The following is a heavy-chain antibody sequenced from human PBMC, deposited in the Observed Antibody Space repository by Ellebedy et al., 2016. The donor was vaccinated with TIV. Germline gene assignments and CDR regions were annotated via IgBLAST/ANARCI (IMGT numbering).Heavy chain of an antibody. Sequence: GGSLRLSCAASGFTFRNFAMTWVRQAPGKGLEWVSSISSSGVSSDYADSVRGRVTISRDNSKSTLYLQMDSLRADDSAEYYWAKLDSSGYYYGRLDYWGQGTLVTVSS. J-gene: IGHJ4*02. CDR3: AKLDSSGYYYGRLDY. D-gene: IGHD3-22*01. V-gene: IGHV3-23*01. CDR2: ISSSGVSS. CDR1: GFTFRNFA.